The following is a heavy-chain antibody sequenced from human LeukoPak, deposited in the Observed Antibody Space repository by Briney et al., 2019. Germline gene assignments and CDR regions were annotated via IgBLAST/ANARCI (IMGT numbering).Heavy chain of an antibody. CDR3: ASLYSSTWQRVDY. J-gene: IGHJ4*01. Sequence: SETLSLTCTVSGGSISSHYWSWIRQSPGKGLEWIGYIYYSGSTNHNPSLKSRVTISVDPSKNLFSLRLSSVTAADTAVYYCASLYSSTWQRVDYWGHGTLVTVSS. V-gene: IGHV4-59*11. D-gene: IGHD6-13*01. CDR1: GGSISSHY. CDR2: IYYSGST.